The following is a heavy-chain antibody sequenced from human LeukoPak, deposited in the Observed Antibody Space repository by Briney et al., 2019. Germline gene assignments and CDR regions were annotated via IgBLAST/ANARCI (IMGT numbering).Heavy chain of an antibody. CDR2: IRYDGNEE. D-gene: IGHD3-10*01. CDR3: TPENDPSGKMGRFDP. CDR1: GFTFSNYG. Sequence: QSGRSLRLSCAASGFTFSNYGMHWVRQAPGKGLDWVAGIRYDGNEELYADSVRGRFTISRDNSRNILYLQMNSLSPEDTATYYCTPENDPSGKMGRFDPWGQGTLVTVSS. J-gene: IGHJ5*01. V-gene: IGHV3-33*01.